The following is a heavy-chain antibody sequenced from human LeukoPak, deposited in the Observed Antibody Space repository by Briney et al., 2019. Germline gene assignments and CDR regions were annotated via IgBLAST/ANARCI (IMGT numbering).Heavy chain of an antibody. Sequence: PSETLSLTCTVSGGSISSGSYYWSWIRQPAGKGLEWIGRIYASGSTKYNPSLKSRVTISVDKSKNQFSLKLSSVTAADTAVYYCARIGVVVMVDNWFDPWGQGTLVTVSS. CDR2: IYASGST. V-gene: IGHV4-61*02. CDR3: ARIGVVVMVDNWFDP. D-gene: IGHD2-8*01. J-gene: IGHJ5*02. CDR1: GGSISSGSYY.